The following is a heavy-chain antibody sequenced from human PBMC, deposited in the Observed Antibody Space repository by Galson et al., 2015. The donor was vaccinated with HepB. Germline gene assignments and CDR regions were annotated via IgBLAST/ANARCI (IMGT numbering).Heavy chain of an antibody. Sequence: QSGAEVKKPGESLRISCKGSGYSFTSYWISWVRQMPGKGLEWMGRIDPSDSYTNYSPSFQGHVTISADKSISTAYLQWSSLKASDTAMYYCARRRSSSWTDNWFDPWGQGTLVTVSS. CDR1: GYSFTSYW. V-gene: IGHV5-10-1*01. CDR3: ARRRSSSWTDNWFDP. J-gene: IGHJ5*02. D-gene: IGHD6-13*01. CDR2: IDPSDSYT.